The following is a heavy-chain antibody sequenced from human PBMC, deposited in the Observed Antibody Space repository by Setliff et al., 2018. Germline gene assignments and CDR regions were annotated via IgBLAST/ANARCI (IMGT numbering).Heavy chain of an antibody. CDR2: IYYSGST. D-gene: IGHD1-26*01. CDR3: ARVGSYGGEYFHQ. Sequence: SETLSLTCTVSGGSISSYYWSWIRQPPGKGLEWIGYIYYSGSTNYNPALKSRVIISVDTSKNQFSLKLSSVTAADTAVYYCARVGSYGGEYFHQWGQGTLSPSPQ. CDR1: GGSISSYY. J-gene: IGHJ1*01. V-gene: IGHV4-59*01.